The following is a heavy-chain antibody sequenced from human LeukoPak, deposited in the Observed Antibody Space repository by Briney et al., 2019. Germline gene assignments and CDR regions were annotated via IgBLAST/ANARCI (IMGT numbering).Heavy chain of an antibody. D-gene: IGHD4-17*01. CDR3: ARTVGYGDYHWFDP. J-gene: IGHJ5*02. CDR2: IYSGVST. CDR1: GFTVSSNY. V-gene: IGHV3-53*01. Sequence: GGSLRLSCAASGFTVSSNYMSWVRQAPGKGLEWVSVIYSGVSTYYADSVKGRFTISRGNSKNTLYLQMNSLRAEDTAVYYCARTVGYGDYHWFDPWGQGTLVTVSS.